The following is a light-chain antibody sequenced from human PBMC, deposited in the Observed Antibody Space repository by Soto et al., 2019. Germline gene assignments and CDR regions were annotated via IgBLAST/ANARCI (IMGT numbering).Light chain of an antibody. CDR3: CSYAGSSPPFV. J-gene: IGLJ1*01. V-gene: IGLV2-23*01. CDR2: EGS. Sequence: QAALTQPASVSGSPGQSITISCTGTSSDVGSYNLVSWYQQHPGKAPKLMIYEGSKRPSGVSNRFSGSKSGTTASLTISGLQAEDEDDYYCCSYAGSSPPFVFGTGTKLTVL. CDR1: SSDVGSYNL.